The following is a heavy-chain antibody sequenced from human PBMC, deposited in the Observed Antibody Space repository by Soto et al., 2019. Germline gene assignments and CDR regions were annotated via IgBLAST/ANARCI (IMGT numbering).Heavy chain of an antibody. Sequence: SVKVSCTASGFTFTSSAVQCVRQARGQRLEWIGWIVVGSGNTNYAQKFQERVTITRDMSTSTAYMGLSSLRSEDTAVYYCAADSSDKDAFDIWGQGTMVTVSS. CDR3: AADSSDKDAFDI. CDR1: GFTFTSSA. D-gene: IGHD3-22*01. V-gene: IGHV1-58*01. J-gene: IGHJ3*02. CDR2: IVVGSGNT.